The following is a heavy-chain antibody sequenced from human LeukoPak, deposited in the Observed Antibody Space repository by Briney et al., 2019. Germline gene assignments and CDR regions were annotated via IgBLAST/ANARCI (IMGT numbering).Heavy chain of an antibody. CDR2: IYYSGST. CDR3: ARVHYDSSGYYFDYYYYYMDV. CDR1: GGSISSYY. J-gene: IGHJ6*03. D-gene: IGHD3-22*01. Sequence: NPSETLSLTCTVSGGSISSYYWSWIRQPPGKGLEWIGYIYYSGSTNYNPSLKSRVTISVDTSKNQSSLKLSSVTAADTAVYYCARVHYDSSGYYFDYYYYYMDVWGKGTTVTVSS. V-gene: IGHV4-59*01.